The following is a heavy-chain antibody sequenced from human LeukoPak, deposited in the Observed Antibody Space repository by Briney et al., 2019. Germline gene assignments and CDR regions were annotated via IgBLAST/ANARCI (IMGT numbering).Heavy chain of an antibody. CDR1: GDPISNGGYH. CDR2: IHYSGNT. V-gene: IGHV4-31*03. D-gene: IGHD2-21*02. Sequence: SETLSLTCTVSGDPISNGGYHWTWIRQHPGKGLEWIGYIHYSGNTDSAPSLRSRLTISIDTSKNQFSLRLDSVTVADTAVYYCARDFTKTASPDAFDVWGHGTLVAVSS. J-gene: IGHJ3*01. CDR3: ARDFTKTASPDAFDV.